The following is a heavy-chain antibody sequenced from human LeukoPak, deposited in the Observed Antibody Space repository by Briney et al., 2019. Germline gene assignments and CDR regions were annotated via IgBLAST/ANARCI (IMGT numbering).Heavy chain of an antibody. CDR2: IYYSGST. CDR1: GGSISSTNW. J-gene: IGHJ4*02. CDR3: ARGYREFDC. D-gene: IGHD5-18*01. V-gene: IGHV4-4*02. Sequence: SETLSLTCTVSGGSISSTNWWSWVRQPPGKGLEWIGEIYYSGSTNYNPSLKSRVTILVDKSKDQFSLRLSSVTAADTAVYYCARGYREFDCWGQGTLVTVSS.